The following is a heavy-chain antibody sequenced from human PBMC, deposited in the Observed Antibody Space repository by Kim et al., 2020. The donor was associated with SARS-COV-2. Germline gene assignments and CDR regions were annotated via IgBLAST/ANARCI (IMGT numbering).Heavy chain of an antibody. Sequence: SETLSLTCTVSGGSISSYYWSWIRQPPGKGLEWIGYIYYSGSTNYNPSLKSRVTISVDTSKNQFSLKLSSVTAADTAVYYCAREGDRAFDYWGQGTLVTVSS. V-gene: IGHV4-59*01. CDR2: IYYSGST. CDR1: GGSISSYY. CDR3: AREGDRAFDY. J-gene: IGHJ4*02. D-gene: IGHD3-16*01.